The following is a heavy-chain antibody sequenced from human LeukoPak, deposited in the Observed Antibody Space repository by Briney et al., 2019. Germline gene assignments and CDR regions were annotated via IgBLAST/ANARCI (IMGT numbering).Heavy chain of an antibody. V-gene: IGHV3-30*02. CDR3: ANTHCSSTSCYPSASGFDY. D-gene: IGHD2-2*01. CDR1: GFTFSSYG. Sequence: GGSLRLSCAASGFTFSSYGMHWLRQAPGKGLVGVAFIRYDGSNKYYADSVKGRFTISRDNSKNTLYLQMNSLRAEDTAVYYCANTHCSSTSCYPSASGFDYWGQGTLVTVSS. CDR2: IRYDGSNK. J-gene: IGHJ4*02.